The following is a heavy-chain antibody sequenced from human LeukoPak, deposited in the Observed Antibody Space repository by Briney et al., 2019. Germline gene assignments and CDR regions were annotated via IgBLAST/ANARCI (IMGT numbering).Heavy chain of an antibody. J-gene: IGHJ4*02. CDR2: INPNSGGT. Sequence: ASVKVSCKASGYTFTGYYMHWVRQAPGQGLEWMGWINPNSGGTNYAQKFQGRVTMTRDTSISTAYMELSRLRSDDTAVYYCARDLRNRYSGYEPLNYWGQGTLVTVSS. CDR3: ARDLRNRYSGYEPLNY. CDR1: GYTFTGYY. D-gene: IGHD5-12*01. V-gene: IGHV1-2*02.